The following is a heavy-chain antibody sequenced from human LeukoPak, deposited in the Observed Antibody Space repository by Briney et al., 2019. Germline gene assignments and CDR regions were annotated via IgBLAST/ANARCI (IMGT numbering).Heavy chain of an antibody. J-gene: IGHJ4*02. D-gene: IGHD7-27*01. Sequence: PGGSLRLSCAASGFTFSKHGMNWVRQAPGKGLEWVSVIYSGGSTYYADSVKGRFTISRDNSKNTLYLQMNSLRAEDTAVYYCARDSWGLYYFDYWGQGTLVTVSS. V-gene: IGHV3-53*01. CDR3: ARDSWGLYYFDY. CDR2: IYSGGST. CDR1: GFTFSKHG.